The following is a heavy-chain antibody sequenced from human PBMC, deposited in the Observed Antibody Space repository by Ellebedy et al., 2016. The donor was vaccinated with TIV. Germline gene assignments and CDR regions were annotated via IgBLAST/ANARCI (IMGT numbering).Heavy chain of an antibody. CDR2: ISYDGSNK. J-gene: IGHJ4*02. V-gene: IGHV3-30*04. CDR3: AKDISILVATTYLLEY. D-gene: IGHD5-12*01. Sequence: GESLKISXAASGFTFSSYAMHWVRQSPGKGLEWVAVISYDGSNKYYADSVKGRFTISRDNPKNTLFLQMNSLRAEDTAVYYCAKDISILVATTYLLEYWGQGTLVTVSS. CDR1: GFTFSSYA.